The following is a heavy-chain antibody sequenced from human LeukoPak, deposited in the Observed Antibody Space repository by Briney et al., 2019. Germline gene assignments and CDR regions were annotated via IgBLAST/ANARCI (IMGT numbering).Heavy chain of an antibody. CDR1: GFTVNSNY. D-gene: IGHD3-16*01. CDR2: IYSGVGT. Sequence: GGSLRLSCAASGFTVNSNYMSWVRQAPEKGLEWVSVIYSGVGTFYAGSVKGRFTISRDNSKNTLYLQMNSLRAEDTALYYCARGASLIITFGGGYKWFDCWGQGTLVTVSS. CDR3: ARGASLIITFGGGYKWFDC. J-gene: IGHJ5*01. V-gene: IGHV3-53*01.